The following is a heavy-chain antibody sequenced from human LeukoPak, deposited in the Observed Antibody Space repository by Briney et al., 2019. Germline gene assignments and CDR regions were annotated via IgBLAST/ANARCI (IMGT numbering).Heavy chain of an antibody. CDR2: ISNSGGFT. J-gene: IGHJ4*02. CDR1: GFTFSSYA. D-gene: IGHD6-13*01. V-gene: IGHV3-23*01. Sequence: GGSLRLSCAASGFTFSSYAMAWVRQAPGKGLGLVSGISNSGGFTYYADSVKGRLTISRDNFKNTLYLQMNSLRAGDTALYYCAILYSTNYWGQGTLVTVAS. CDR3: AILYSTNY.